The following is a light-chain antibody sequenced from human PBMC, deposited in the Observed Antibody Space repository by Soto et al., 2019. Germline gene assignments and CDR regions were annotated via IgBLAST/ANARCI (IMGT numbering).Light chain of an antibody. Sequence: QSVLTRPASVSGSPGQSITISCTGTSSDVGGYNDVSWYQQHPGKAPEFMIYDVSNRPSGVSNRFSGSKSGNTASLTISGLQAEDEADYYCSSYTSSSTYVFGTGTKLTVL. CDR3: SSYTSSSTYV. CDR2: DVS. J-gene: IGLJ1*01. V-gene: IGLV2-14*01. CDR1: SSDVGGYND.